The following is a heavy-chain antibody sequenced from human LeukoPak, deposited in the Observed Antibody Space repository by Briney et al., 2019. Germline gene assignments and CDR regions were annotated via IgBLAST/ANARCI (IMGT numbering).Heavy chain of an antibody. CDR1: GYIFTSYG. Sequence: ASVKVSCKASGYIFTSYGINWVRQAPGQGLEWMGWTSADNGNTNYAQNLQGRVTMTTDTSTSTAYMELRSLRSDDTAVYYCARVGLRGDYYYYGMDVWGQGTTVTVSS. D-gene: IGHD3-10*01. CDR2: TSADNGNT. J-gene: IGHJ6*02. CDR3: ARVGLRGDYYYYGMDV. V-gene: IGHV1-18*04.